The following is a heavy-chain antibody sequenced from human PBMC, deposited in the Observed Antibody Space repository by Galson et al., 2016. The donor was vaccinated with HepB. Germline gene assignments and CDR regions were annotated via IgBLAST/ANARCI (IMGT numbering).Heavy chain of an antibody. D-gene: IGHD3-22*01. CDR3: ARDLKYSFESSGGSAF. V-gene: IGHV1-18*01. Sequence: SVKVSCKASGYTFTNYGISWVRQAPGQGLEWMAWINPNNGDTKYAQKVQGRGTLTTDTSTSTVYMDLRSLRPDDTAVYYCARDLKYSFESSGGSAFWGQGTLVNVSS. CDR1: GYTFTNYG. J-gene: IGHJ4*02. CDR2: INPNNGDT.